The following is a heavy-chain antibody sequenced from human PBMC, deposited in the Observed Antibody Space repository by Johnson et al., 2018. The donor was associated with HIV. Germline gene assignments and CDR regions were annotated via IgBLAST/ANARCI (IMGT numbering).Heavy chain of an antibody. V-gene: IGHV3-11*01. CDR2: ISSSGSTI. J-gene: IGHJ3*02. CDR1: GFTFSDYY. D-gene: IGHD6-19*01. Sequence: QVQLVESGGGLVKPGGSLRLSCAASGFTFSDYYMIWIRQAPGKGLEWVSYISSSGSTIYYADSVKGRFTISRDNAKNSLYLQMNSLRAEDTAVYYCARAVADGWFSYDAFDIWGQGTMVTVSS. CDR3: ARAVADGWFSYDAFDI.